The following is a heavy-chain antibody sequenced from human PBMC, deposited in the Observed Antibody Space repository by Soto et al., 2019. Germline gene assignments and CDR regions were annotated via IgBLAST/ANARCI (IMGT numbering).Heavy chain of an antibody. J-gene: IGHJ4*02. D-gene: IGHD6-13*01. CDR1: GGTISGGGYS. CDR2: IYHSGRT. CDR3: ARVHSSSYHYFDY. Sequence: SENLCLTCTVSGGTISGGGYSWSWNRQPPGKGLEWIGDIYHSGRTNYNPSLKSRVTISVDRSKNQFSLKLSSLRAEDTAVYYCARVHSSSYHYFDYWGQGTLVTVSS. V-gene: IGHV4-30-2*01.